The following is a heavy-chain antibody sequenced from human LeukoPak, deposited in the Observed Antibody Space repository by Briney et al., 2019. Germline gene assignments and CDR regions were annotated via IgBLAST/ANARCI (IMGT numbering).Heavy chain of an antibody. V-gene: IGHV1-3*01. CDR2: INAGNGNT. D-gene: IGHD6-13*01. J-gene: IGHJ5*02. CDR3: ARDRTAMAAAMGGWFDP. CDR1: GYTFTSYA. Sequence: ASVKVSCKASGYTFTSYAMHWMRQAPGQRLEWMGWINAGNGNTKYSQKFQGRVTTTRDTSASTAYMELSSLRSEDTAVYYCARDRTAMAAAMGGWFDPWGQGTLVTVSS.